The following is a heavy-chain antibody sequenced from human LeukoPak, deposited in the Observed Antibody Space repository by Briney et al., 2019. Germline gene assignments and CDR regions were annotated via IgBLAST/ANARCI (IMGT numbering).Heavy chain of an antibody. V-gene: IGHV4-39*01. CDR1: GGSISSSSYY. CDR2: IYYSGST. D-gene: IGHD2-2*01. J-gene: IGHJ4*02. Sequence: SETLSLTCTVSGGSISSSSYYWVWIRQPPGKGLEWIGSIYYSGSTYYNPSLKSRVTISVDTSKNQFSLKLSSVTAADTAVYYCARRGYCSSTSWFWYFAEGRQGRLVT. CDR3: ARRGYCSSTSWFWYFAE.